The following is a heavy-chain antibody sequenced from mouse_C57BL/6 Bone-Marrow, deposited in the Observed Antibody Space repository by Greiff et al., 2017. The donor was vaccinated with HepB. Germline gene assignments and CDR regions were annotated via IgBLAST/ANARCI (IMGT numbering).Heavy chain of an antibody. CDR3: DSIGPWFAY. CDR1: GFTITNTY. J-gene: IGHJ3*01. Sequence: EVQLQQSVAELVRPGASVKLSCTASGFTITNTYMHWVKQRPEQGLEWIGRFDPANGNTKYAPKFQGKATLTADTSSNTAYLQLSSLTSEDTAIYCCDSIGPWFAYWGQGTLVTVSA. CDR2: FDPANGNT. V-gene: IGHV14-3*01.